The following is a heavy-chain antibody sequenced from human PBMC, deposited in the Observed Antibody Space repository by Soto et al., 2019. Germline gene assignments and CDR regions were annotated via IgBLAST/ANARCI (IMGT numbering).Heavy chain of an antibody. V-gene: IGHV3-23*01. Sequence: GGSLRLSCAASGFTFSSYAMSWVRQAPGKGLEWVSAISGSGGSTYYADSVKGRFTISRDNSKNTLYLQMNSLRAEDTAVYYCAKDLHIVVVPAASSYWGQGTLVTVSS. CDR3: AKDLHIVVVPAASSY. J-gene: IGHJ4*02. D-gene: IGHD2-2*01. CDR2: ISGSGGST. CDR1: GFTFSSYA.